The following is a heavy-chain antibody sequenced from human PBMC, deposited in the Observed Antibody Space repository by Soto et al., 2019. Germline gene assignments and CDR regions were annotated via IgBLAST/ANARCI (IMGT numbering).Heavy chain of an antibody. CDR1: GFTFSSYG. D-gene: IGHD1-7*01. CDR3: AKDRRAGGNYGFYSDF. Sequence: PGGSLRLSCAASGFTFSSYGMTWVRQAPGKGLEWVSFSSATGAGTYCADSVKGRFTISRDNSKNTLYLQMTSLRADDTAVYYCAKDRRAGGNYGFYSDFWGQGALVTVFS. V-gene: IGHV3-23*01. CDR2: SSATGAGT. J-gene: IGHJ4*02.